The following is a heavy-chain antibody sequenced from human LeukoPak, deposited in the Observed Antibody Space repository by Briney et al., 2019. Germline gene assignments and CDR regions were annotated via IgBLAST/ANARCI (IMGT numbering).Heavy chain of an antibody. CDR2: INPNSGGT. CDR1: GYTFTGYY. Sequence: GASVKVSCKASGYTFTGYYIQWLRQAPGQGLEWMAWINPNSGGTRYPQKFQGRVTMTRDTSISTAYMELSRLRSDDTAMYYCARSHCSTSSCDTTYFQYWGQGTLITVSS. J-gene: IGHJ4*02. CDR3: ARSHCSTSSCDTTYFQY. D-gene: IGHD2-2*01. V-gene: IGHV1-2*02.